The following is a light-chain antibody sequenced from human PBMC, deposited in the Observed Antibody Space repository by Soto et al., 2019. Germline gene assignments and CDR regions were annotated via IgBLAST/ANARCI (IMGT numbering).Light chain of an antibody. V-gene: IGLV2-18*02. J-gene: IGLJ1*01. CDR2: EVS. Sequence: QSALTQPPSVSGSPGQSVTISCTGTSSDVGSYNRVSWYQQPPGTAPKLMIYEVSNRPSGVPDRFSGSKSGNTASLTISGLQAEDEDDYYCSSYTSSSTYVFGTETKLTVL. CDR1: SSDVGSYNR. CDR3: SSYTSSSTYV.